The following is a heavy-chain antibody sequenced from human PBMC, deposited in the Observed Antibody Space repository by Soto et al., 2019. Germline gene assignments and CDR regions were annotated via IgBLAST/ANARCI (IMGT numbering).Heavy chain of an antibody. V-gene: IGHV4-59*01. CDR1: GGSISSYY. CDR2: IYYSGST. Sequence: LSLTCTVSGGSISSYYWSWIRQPPGKGLEWIGYIYYSGSTNYNPSLKSRVTISVDTSKNQFSLKLSSVTAADTAVYYCARGETHDYWGQGTLVTVSS. CDR3: ARGETHDY. J-gene: IGHJ4*02.